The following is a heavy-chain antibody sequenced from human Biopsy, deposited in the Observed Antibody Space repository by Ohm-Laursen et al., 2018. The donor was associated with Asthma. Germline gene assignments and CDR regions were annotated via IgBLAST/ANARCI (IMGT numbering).Heavy chain of an antibody. CDR2: ISYDGSNK. CDR1: GFTFSTYA. J-gene: IGHJ4*02. CDR3: ARDMNRDGWYFGY. Sequence: RSLRLSCAATGFTFSTYAMHWVRQAPGKGLEWVAVISYDGSNKYYADSVRGRFTISRDNSKNTLYLQMNSLRGDDTAVYYCARDMNRDGWYFGYWGQGTLVTVSS. V-gene: IGHV3-30-3*01. D-gene: IGHD5-24*01.